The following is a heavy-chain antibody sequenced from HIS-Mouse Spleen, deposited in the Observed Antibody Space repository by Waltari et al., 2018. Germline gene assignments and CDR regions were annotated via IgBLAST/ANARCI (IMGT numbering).Heavy chain of an antibody. J-gene: IGHJ4*02. D-gene: IGHD4-17*01. CDR1: GGSFSGYY. CDR2: INHSGST. V-gene: IGHV4-34*01. CDR3: ARGRSPATVTIGYYFDY. Sequence: QVQLQQWGAGLLKPSETLSLTCAVYGGSFSGYYWSWIRQPPGKGLEGIGEINHSGSTNHNPSLKSRVTISVDTSKNQFSLKLSSVTAADTAVYYCARGRSPATVTIGYYFDYWGQGTLVTVSS.